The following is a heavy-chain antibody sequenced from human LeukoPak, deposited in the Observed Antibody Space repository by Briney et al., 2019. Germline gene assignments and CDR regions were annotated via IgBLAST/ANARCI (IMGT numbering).Heavy chain of an antibody. Sequence: SETLSLTCTVSGGSISSSSYYWGWIRQPPGKGLEWIGSIYYSGSTYYNPSLKSRVTISVDTSKNQFSLKLCSVTAADTAVYYCARIGVGSGYLHFDYWGQGTLVTVSS. D-gene: IGHD3-22*01. CDR1: GGSISSSSYY. CDR2: IYYSGST. V-gene: IGHV4-39*01. CDR3: ARIGVGSGYLHFDY. J-gene: IGHJ4*02.